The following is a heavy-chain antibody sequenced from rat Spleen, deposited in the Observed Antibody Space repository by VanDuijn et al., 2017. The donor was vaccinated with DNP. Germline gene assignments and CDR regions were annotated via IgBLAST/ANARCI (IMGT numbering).Heavy chain of an antibody. CDR3: AIQLGVFDY. CDR2: INGAGNT. J-gene: IGHJ2*01. CDR1: GYSITSNFR. V-gene: IGHV3-3*01. Sequence: EVQLQESGPGLVKPSQSLSLTCSVTGYSITSNFRWSWIRKFPGNKLEWMGYINGAGNTNYNPSLKSRISITRDTSKNQFFLQVNSVTTEDTATYYCAIQLGVFDYWDRGVMVTVSS. D-gene: IGHD5-1*01.